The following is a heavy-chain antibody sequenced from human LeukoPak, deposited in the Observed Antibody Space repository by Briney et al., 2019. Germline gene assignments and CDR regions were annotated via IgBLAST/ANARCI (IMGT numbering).Heavy chain of an antibody. CDR2: VKPDGSER. CDR3: SGRDSSRSPRAY. Sequence: GGSLRLSCAASGLTFTDFWMNWVRLAPGRGLEWMANVKPDGSERYYVDSVKGRCAISRDNAKNEVYLEINSVRAEDTGVYYCSGRDSSRSPRAYWGQGTLVSVSS. D-gene: IGHD2-2*01. V-gene: IGHV3-7*03. J-gene: IGHJ4*02. CDR1: GLTFTDFW.